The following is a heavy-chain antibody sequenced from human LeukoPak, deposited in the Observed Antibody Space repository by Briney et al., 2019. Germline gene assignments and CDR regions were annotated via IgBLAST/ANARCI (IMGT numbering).Heavy chain of an antibody. Sequence: ASVKVSCKASGYTFSNHYIHWVRQAPGQGLEWMGIIGGSTNYAQKFQGRVTMTRDMATSTDYMEVSSLRSEDTAVYYCARDNSVGDSAWWFDPWGQGTLVTVSS. J-gene: IGHJ5*02. CDR3: ARDNSVGDSAWWFDP. D-gene: IGHD5-12*01. V-gene: IGHV1-46*01. CDR2: IGGST. CDR1: GYTFSNHY.